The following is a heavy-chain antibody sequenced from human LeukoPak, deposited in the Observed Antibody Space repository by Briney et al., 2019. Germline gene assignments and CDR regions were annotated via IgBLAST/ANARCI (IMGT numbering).Heavy chain of an antibody. CDR2: RYDSGNS. CDR3: ARGRLTTPNWFGP. V-gene: IGHV4-59*01. Sequence: SETLSLTCTLSGDSITSYYWTWIPPPPRPGLEWLGYRYDSGNSNYDPSLKSRVTMSVDTSKNQFSLRLTSVTAADTAVYYCARGRLTTPNWFGPWGQGILVTVSS. CDR1: GDSITSYY. J-gene: IGHJ5*02. D-gene: IGHD1/OR15-1a*01.